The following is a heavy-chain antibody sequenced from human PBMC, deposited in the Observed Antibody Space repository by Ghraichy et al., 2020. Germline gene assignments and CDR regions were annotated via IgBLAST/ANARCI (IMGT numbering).Heavy chain of an antibody. D-gene: IGHD6-19*01. CDR2: ISSSGGRP. CDR1: GFTFSNYA. Sequence: GGSLRLSCVASGFTFSNYAMSWVRQAPGKGLEWVSGISSSGGRPYYADSVKGRFTISRDNSKNTLYLQMNSLRVEDTAIYYCAKVVPAVAGPTPFDYRGQGSLVTVSS. CDR3: AKVVPAVAGPTPFDY. V-gene: IGHV3-23*01. J-gene: IGHJ4*02.